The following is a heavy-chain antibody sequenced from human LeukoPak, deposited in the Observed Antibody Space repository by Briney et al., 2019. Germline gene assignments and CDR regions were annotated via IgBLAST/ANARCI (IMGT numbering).Heavy chain of an antibody. V-gene: IGHV3-30*04. CDR2: ISYDGSNK. D-gene: IGHD3-22*01. J-gene: IGHJ3*02. Sequence: GGSLRLSCAAPGFTFSSYAMHWVRQAPGKGLEWVAVISYDGSNKYYADSVKGRFTISRDNSKNTLYLQMNSLRAEDTAVYYCARDPPYYYDSSGYFGAFDIWGQGTMVTVSS. CDR1: GFTFSSYA. CDR3: ARDPPYYYDSSGYFGAFDI.